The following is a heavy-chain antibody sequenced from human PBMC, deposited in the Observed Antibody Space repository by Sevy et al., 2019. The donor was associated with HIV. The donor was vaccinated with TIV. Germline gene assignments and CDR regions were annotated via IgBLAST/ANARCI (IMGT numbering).Heavy chain of an antibody. CDR2: ISSGSNYI. V-gene: IGHV3-21*01. CDR3: AREGSGRY. J-gene: IGHJ4*02. Sequence: GGSLRLSCAASGFTFNKYNMIWVRQAPGKGLEWVSFISSGSNYIYYADSVRGRFTTSRDNAKNSLYLQMNTLRAEDTAVYYSAREGSGRYWGQGTLVTVSS. CDR1: GFTFNKYN. D-gene: IGHD3-10*01.